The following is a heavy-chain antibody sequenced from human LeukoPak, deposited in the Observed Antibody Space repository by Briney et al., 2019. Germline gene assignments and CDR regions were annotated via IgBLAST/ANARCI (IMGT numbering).Heavy chain of an antibody. Sequence: GGSLRLSCAASGFTFNTFAMTWVRQAPGKGLEWVSGISDSGGSTYYADSVKGRFTISRDNSKNTLYLQMNSLRAEDTAVYYCAKDREMATDPRLPADYWGQGTLVTVSS. CDR1: GFTFNTFA. V-gene: IGHV3-23*01. CDR2: ISDSGGST. CDR3: AKDREMATDPRLPADY. J-gene: IGHJ4*02. D-gene: IGHD5-24*01.